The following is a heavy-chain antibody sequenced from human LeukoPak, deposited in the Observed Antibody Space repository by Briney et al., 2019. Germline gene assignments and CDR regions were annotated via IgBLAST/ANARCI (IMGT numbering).Heavy chain of an antibody. Sequence: PSETLSLTCTVSGGSIGSYYWSWIRKPPGKGLEWIGYIYYGGSTNYNPSLKSRVTISVDTSKNQFSLKLSSVTAADTAVYYCARDVGGWLDYWGQGTLVTVS. J-gene: IGHJ4*02. V-gene: IGHV4-59*01. D-gene: IGHD6-19*01. CDR3: ARDVGGWLDY. CDR2: IYYGGST. CDR1: GGSIGSYY.